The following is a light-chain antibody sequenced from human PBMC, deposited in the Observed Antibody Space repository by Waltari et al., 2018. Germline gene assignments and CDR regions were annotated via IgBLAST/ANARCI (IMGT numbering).Light chain of an antibody. CDR2: DVS. J-gene: IGLJ2*01. CDR1: ISDVGGYTY. CDR3: SSYTSSSTVV. Sequence: QFALTQPASVSGSPGQSIPISCPGTISDVGGYTYVSWYQQHPGKAPKLLIYDVSNRPSGVSNRFSGSKSGNTASLTISGLQAEDEADYYCSSYTSSSTVVFGGGTKLTVL. V-gene: IGLV2-14*03.